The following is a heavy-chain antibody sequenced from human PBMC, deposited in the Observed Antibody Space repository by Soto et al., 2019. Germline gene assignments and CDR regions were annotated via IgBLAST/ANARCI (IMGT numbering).Heavy chain of an antibody. CDR3: ARGYGSGSYSTVDF. Sequence: PSETLSLTCAVYGGSFSGYYWDWIRQPPGKGLEWIGEINHSGSTNYNPSLKSRVTISVDTSKNQLSLKLSSVTAADTAVYYCARGYGSGSYSTVDFWGQGTLVTVSS. J-gene: IGHJ4*02. D-gene: IGHD3-10*01. CDR2: INHSGST. V-gene: IGHV4-34*01. CDR1: GGSFSGYY.